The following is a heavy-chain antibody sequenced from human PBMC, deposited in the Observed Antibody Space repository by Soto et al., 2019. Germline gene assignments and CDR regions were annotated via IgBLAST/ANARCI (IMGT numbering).Heavy chain of an antibody. Sequence: QITLKESGPTLVKPTQTLTLTCTFSGFSLSTSGVGVGWIRQPPGKALEWLAVIYWDDDKRSSSSLKSRLTIIKDTSKNQVVLTMASMDPVDTATYYCAHHPYYGLGTYSFDYWGQGILVTVSS. V-gene: IGHV2-5*02. CDR1: GFSLSTSGVG. D-gene: IGHD3-10*01. J-gene: IGHJ4*02. CDR2: IYWDDDK. CDR3: AHHPYYGLGTYSFDY.